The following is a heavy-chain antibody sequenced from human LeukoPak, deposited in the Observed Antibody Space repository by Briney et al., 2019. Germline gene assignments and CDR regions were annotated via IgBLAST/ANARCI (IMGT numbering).Heavy chain of an antibody. J-gene: IGHJ4*02. V-gene: IGHV4-4*07. CDR1: GGSISSYY. D-gene: IGHD2-2*01. Sequence: PSETLSLTCTVSGGSISSYYWSWIRQAAGKGLEWIGRIYTSGSTNYNPSLKSRVTISVDKSKNQFSLKPSSVTAADTAVYYCAREYCSSTSCYPFDYWGQGTLVTVSS. CDR3: AREYCSSTSCYPFDY. CDR2: IYTSGST.